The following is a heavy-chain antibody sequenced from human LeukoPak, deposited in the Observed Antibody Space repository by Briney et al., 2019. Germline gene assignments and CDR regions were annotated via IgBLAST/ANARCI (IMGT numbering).Heavy chain of an antibody. V-gene: IGHV4-59*01. CDR2: IYYSGST. CDR3: ARVRSGYRWFDP. D-gene: IGHD3-3*01. CDR1: GGSISSYY. Sequence: SETLSLTCTVSGGSISSYYWSWIRQPPGKGLDWIGYIYYSGSTNYNPSLKSRVTISVDTSKNQFSLKLSSVTAADTAVYYCARVRSGYRWFDPWGQGTLVTVSS. J-gene: IGHJ5*02.